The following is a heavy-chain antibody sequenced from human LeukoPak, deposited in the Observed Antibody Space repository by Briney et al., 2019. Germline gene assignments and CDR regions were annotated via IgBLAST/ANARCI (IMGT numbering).Heavy chain of an antibody. D-gene: IGHD3-10*01. J-gene: IGHJ4*02. V-gene: IGHV1-18*01. CDR1: GYTFTSYG. Sequence: ASVKVSCKASGYTFTSYGISWVRQAPGQGLEWMGWISDYNGNTNYAQKLQGRVTMTTDTSTSTAYMELRSLRSDDTAVYYCARVVGGSGSYYHDYWGQGTLVTVSS. CDR3: ARVVGGSGSYYHDY. CDR2: ISDYNGNT.